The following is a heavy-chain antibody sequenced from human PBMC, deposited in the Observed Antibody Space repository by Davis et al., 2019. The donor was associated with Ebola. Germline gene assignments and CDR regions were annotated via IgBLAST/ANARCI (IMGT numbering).Heavy chain of an antibody. CDR2: IKQDGSEK. CDR3: AKRTDSRSFEF. Sequence: GGSLRLSCAASGFTFSSYWMSWVRQAPGKGLEWVANIKQDGSEKYYVDSVKGRFTISRDNAKNSLYLQMNSLRAEETAIYFCAKRTDSRSFEFWGQGTLVTVSS. V-gene: IGHV3-7*03. J-gene: IGHJ4*02. D-gene: IGHD1-14*01. CDR1: GFTFSSYW.